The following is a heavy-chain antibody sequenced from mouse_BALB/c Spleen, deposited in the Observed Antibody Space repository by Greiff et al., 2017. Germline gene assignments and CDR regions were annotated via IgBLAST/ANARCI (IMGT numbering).Heavy chain of an antibody. Sequence: EVMLVESGGGLVQPGGSLRLSCATSGFTFTDYYMSWVRQPPGKALEWLGFIRNKANGYTTEYSASVKGRFTISRDNSQSILYLQMNTLRAEDIATYYCARDTWDGGGAMDYWGQGTSVTVSS. CDR1: GFTFTDYY. CDR2: IRNKANGYTT. J-gene: IGHJ4*01. CDR3: ARDTWDGGGAMDY. V-gene: IGHV7-3*02. D-gene: IGHD4-1*01.